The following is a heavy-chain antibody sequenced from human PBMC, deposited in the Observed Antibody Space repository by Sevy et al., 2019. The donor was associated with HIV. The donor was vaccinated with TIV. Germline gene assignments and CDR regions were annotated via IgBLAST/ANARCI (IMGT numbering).Heavy chain of an antibody. CDR3: ARERCSSRGEICQRYYYGMDV. Sequence: GGSLRLSCAASGFRFSDHWMCWVRQAPGRGLEWVANINQDGSEKYYVDSVEGRFTISRDNAKTSLYLQMDSLRAEDSAAYYCARERCSSRGEICQRYYYGMDVWGLGTTVTVSS. D-gene: IGHD2-2*01. CDR2: INQDGSEK. V-gene: IGHV3-7*01. CDR1: GFRFSDHW. J-gene: IGHJ6*02.